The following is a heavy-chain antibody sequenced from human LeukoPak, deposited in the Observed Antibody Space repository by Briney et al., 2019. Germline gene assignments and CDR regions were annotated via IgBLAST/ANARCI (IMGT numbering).Heavy chain of an antibody. CDR2: IKQDGSEK. CDR3: ARARCTNGVCYTQDYYFDY. J-gene: IGHJ4*02. V-gene: IGHV3-7*01. D-gene: IGHD2-8*01. Sequence: GGSLRLSCAASGFTFSSYWMSWVRQAPGKGLEWVANIKQDGSEKYYVDSVKGRFTISRDNAKNSLCLQMNSLRAEDTAVYYCARARCTNGVCYTQDYYFDYWGQGTLVTVSS. CDR1: GFTFSSYW.